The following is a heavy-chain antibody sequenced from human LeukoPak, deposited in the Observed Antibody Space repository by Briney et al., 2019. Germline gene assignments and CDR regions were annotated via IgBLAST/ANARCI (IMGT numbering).Heavy chain of an antibody. Sequence: SETLSLTCTVSGGSISTYYWNWIRQSPGKGLEWIGYIYYSGSTYYNPSLKSRVTISVDTSKNQFSLKLSSVTAADTAVYYCVRYSTSSGWFDPWGQGTLVTVSS. CDR1: GGSISTYY. J-gene: IGHJ5*02. D-gene: IGHD6-6*01. CDR2: IYYSGST. CDR3: VRYSTSSGWFDP. V-gene: IGHV4-59*08.